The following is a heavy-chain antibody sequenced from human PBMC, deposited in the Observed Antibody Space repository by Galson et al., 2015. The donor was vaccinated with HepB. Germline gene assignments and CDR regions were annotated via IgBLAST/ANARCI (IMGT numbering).Heavy chain of an antibody. CDR3: ARGLLGIYWYFDL. V-gene: IGHV3-53*01. Sequence: SLRLSCAASGFTVSSNCMSWVRQAPGKGLEWVSVIYSGGSTYYADSVKGRFTISRDNSKNTLYLQMNSLRAEDTAVYYCARGLLGIYWYFDLWGRGTLVTVSS. CDR1: GFTVSSNC. J-gene: IGHJ2*01. D-gene: IGHD3-16*01. CDR2: IYSGGST.